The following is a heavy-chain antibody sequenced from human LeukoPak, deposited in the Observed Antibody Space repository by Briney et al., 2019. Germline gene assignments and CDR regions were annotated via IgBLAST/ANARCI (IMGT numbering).Heavy chain of an antibody. J-gene: IGHJ4*02. V-gene: IGHV4-31*03. CDR2: IYYSGST. D-gene: IGHD3-9*01. CDR3: ARAETGTCQN. Sequence: SETLSLTCTASGGSISSGGNYWSWIRQHPGKGLEWIGYIYYSGSTYYNPSLESRVTISIDTSKNQFSLNLNSVTAADTAVYFCARAETGTCQNWGQGTLVTVSS. CDR1: GGSISSGGNY.